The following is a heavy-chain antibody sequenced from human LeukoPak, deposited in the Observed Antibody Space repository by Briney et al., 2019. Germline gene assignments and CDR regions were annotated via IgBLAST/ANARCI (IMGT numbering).Heavy chain of an antibody. D-gene: IGHD2-15*01. J-gene: IGHJ5*02. V-gene: IGHV1-2*02. CDR3: ARSKLVGQQLGDWFDP. Sequence: ASVKVSCKASGYMFTGYYIHWLRQAPGQGLEWMGCINPDSGGTKYAQKFQGSVTMTRDTSISTAYMDVSSLRSDDTAVYYCARSKLVGQQLGDWFDPWGQGTLVTVSS. CDR2: INPDSGGT. CDR1: GYMFTGYY.